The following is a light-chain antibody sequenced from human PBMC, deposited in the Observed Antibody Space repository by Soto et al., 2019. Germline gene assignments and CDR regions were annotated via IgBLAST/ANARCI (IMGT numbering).Light chain of an antibody. CDR3: TSYTSSSLLV. J-gene: IGLJ2*01. CDR2: DVS. CDR1: SSDVGGHNS. Sequence: QSALTQPASVSGSPGQSITISCTGASSDVGGHNSVSWYQQHPGKAPKLVIYDVSNRPSGVSNRFSGSKSGNTASLTISGLQAEDEADYYCTSYTSSSLLVFGGGTKLTVL. V-gene: IGLV2-14*01.